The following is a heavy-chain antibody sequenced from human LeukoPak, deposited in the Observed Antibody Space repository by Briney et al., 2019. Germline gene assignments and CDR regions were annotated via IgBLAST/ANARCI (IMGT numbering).Heavy chain of an antibody. CDR2: IYNSGST. J-gene: IGHJ4*02. V-gene: IGHV4-59*04. CDR1: GGSISSYY. Sequence: SETLSLTCTVSGGSISSYYWSWIRQPPGKGLEWIGYIYNSGSTYYNPSLKSRVTISVDTSNNQFSLKLSSVTAADTAVYYCARQPEFSRSSNDSWGQGTLVTVSS. D-gene: IGHD6-6*01. CDR3: ARQPEFSRSSNDS.